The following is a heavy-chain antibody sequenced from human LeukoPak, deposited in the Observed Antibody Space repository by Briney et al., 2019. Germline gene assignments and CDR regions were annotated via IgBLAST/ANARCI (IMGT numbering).Heavy chain of an antibody. D-gene: IGHD6-13*01. CDR1: GVAFSRYD. Sequence: GGSLRLSCAASGVAFSRYDMHWGRQAPGRGLEWVAIILSDGNDKYYADSVKGRFTISRDNSKDTLDLQMNSLRAEDTAVYYCAKDRTSTWFCLYCGQRTLVIVSS. J-gene: IGHJ4*02. V-gene: IGHV3-30*18. CDR3: AKDRTSTWFCLY. CDR2: ILSDGNDK.